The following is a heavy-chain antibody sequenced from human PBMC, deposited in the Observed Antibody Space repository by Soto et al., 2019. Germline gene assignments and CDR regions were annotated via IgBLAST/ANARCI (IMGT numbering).Heavy chain of an antibody. CDR3: AKGSASGSPYYFDF. CDR1: GFTFSNYA. V-gene: IGHV3-23*01. CDR2: ITGSGVDT. Sequence: GGSLRLSCAASGFTFSNYAMSWVRQAPGKGLEWVSAITGSGVDTYHADSVKGRFTSSRDNSKNTLFLQMNRLRADDTAVYYCAKGSASGSPYYFDFWGQGTLVTVSS. D-gene: IGHD6-25*01. J-gene: IGHJ4*02.